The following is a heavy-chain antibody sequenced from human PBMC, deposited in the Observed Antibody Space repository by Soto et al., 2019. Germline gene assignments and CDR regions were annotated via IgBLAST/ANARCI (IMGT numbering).Heavy chain of an antibody. J-gene: IGHJ6*03. Sequence: EVRLVESGGGLVQPGESLRLSCEASGFTVGTNYISWVRQSPGKGLEWVSVIYAAGHTYYPDSVKGRFTISRDKSLNTVSLQMSSLRVDDTAVYYCARAIATPGTYYIDVWGKGTTVTVSS. CDR3: ARAIATPGTYYIDV. D-gene: IGHD1-7*01. CDR2: IYAAGHT. V-gene: IGHV3-66*01. CDR1: GFTVGTNY.